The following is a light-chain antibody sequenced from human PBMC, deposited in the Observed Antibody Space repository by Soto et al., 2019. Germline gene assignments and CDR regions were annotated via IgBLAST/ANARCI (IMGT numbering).Light chain of an antibody. CDR1: QSVLYSSNNKNY. Sequence: DIVMTQSPDSLAVSLGESATINCKSSQSVLYSSNNKNYLAWYQQKPGQPPKLLVYWASTRESGVPDRFIGSGSGIDVTLTISSLQAEDVAVYYCQQYYSSPTFGGGTKCDIK. CDR2: WAS. V-gene: IGKV4-1*01. J-gene: IGKJ4*01. CDR3: QQYYSSPT.